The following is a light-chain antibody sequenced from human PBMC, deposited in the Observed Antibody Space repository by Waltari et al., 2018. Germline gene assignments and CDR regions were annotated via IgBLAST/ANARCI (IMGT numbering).Light chain of an antibody. CDR2: DVS. CDR1: SSDVGGYNY. V-gene: IGLV2-11*01. J-gene: IGLJ3*02. Sequence: QSALTQPRSVSGSPGQSVTISCTGPSSDVGGYNYVSWYQHHPVKAPNLMIYDVSKRPSGVPDRFSGSKSGNTASLTISGLQAEDETDYYCCSYAGGYSWVFGGGTKLTVL. CDR3: CSYAGGYSWV.